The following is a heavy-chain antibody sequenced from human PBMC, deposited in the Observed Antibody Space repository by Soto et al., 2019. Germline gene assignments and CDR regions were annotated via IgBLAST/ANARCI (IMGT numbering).Heavy chain of an antibody. J-gene: IGHJ6*02. D-gene: IGHD3-10*01. V-gene: IGHV1-58*01. Sequence: GASVKVSCKASGFTFTSSAVQWVRQARGQRLEWIGWIVVGSGNTNYAQKFQERVTITRDMSTSTAYMELSSLRSEDTAVYYCAAEGRGYYYYGMDVWGQGTTVTGLL. CDR1: GFTFTSSA. CDR2: IVVGSGNT. CDR3: AAEGRGYYYYGMDV.